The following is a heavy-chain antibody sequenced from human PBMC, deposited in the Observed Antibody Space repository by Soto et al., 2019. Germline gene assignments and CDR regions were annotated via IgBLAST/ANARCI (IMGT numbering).Heavy chain of an antibody. CDR2: INAGNGNT. D-gene: IGHD6-13*01. CDR1: GYTFTSYA. J-gene: IGHJ4*02. Sequence: ASVKVSCKASGYTFTSYAMHWVRQAPGQRLEWMGWINAGNGNTKYSQKFQGRVTITRDTSASTAYMELSSLRSEDTAVYYCARDTRYSTEWLDYFDYWGQGTLVTVSS. CDR3: ARDTRYSTEWLDYFDY. V-gene: IGHV1-3*01.